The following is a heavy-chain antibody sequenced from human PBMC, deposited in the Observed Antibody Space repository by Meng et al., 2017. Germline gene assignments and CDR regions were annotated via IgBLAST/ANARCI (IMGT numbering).Heavy chain of an antibody. CDR2: INPNSGGK. D-gene: IGHD3-10*01. CDR3: AREGVLLWFGEGGNWFDP. J-gene: IGHJ5*02. Sequence: ASVKVSCKTSGYTFTGYYMHWVRQAPGQGLEWMGRINPNSGGKNYAQKFQGRVTMTRDTSISTAYMELSRLRSDDTAVYYCAREGVLLWFGEGGNWFDPWGQGTLVNVAS. CDR1: GYTFTGYY. V-gene: IGHV1-2*06.